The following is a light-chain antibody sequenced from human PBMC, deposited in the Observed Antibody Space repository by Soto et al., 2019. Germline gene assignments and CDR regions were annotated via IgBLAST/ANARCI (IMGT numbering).Light chain of an antibody. J-gene: IGKJ5*01. V-gene: IGKV2D-29*02. Sequence: LSLSVPPGQPPSISCKSSQSLLHITGETFLFWYLQKPGQSPQLLIYEVSTRVSVVPDRFSGSGSGTDFTLEISRVETDDVGIYYCMQSTQLPPTFGQGTRLEIK. CDR1: QSLLHITGETF. CDR2: EVS. CDR3: MQSTQLPPT.